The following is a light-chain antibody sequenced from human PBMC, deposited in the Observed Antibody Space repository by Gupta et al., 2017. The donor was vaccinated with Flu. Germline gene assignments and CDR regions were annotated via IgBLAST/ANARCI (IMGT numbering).Light chain of an antibody. CDR2: DDS. J-gene: IGLJ3*02. Sequence: SYVLNQPPSVSVAPGQTARITCGGDNIGHKSVHWYQQKPGQAPVVVVYDDSDRPSDIPERFSGSKSGITATLTINRVAAGDEADYYCQVCDSSTDHRVFGGGTKLTVL. V-gene: IGLV3-21*02. CDR3: QVCDSSTDHRV. CDR1: NIGHKS.